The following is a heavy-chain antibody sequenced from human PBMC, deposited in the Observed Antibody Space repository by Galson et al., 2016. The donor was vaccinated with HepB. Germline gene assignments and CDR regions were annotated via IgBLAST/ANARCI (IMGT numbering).Heavy chain of an antibody. J-gene: IGHJ5*02. CDR1: GFAFSSHW. CDR2: INSDGTIS. Sequence: SLRLSCEASGFAFSSHWMHWVRQDLGKGLVWVSRINSDGTISNYADSVKGRFTISRDNAKNTLYLQMNSLRAEDTAVYFCVRDHSVVPTTAYNWFDPWGRGTLVTVSS. CDR3: VRDHSVVPTTAYNWFDP. D-gene: IGHD4-23*01. V-gene: IGHV3-74*01.